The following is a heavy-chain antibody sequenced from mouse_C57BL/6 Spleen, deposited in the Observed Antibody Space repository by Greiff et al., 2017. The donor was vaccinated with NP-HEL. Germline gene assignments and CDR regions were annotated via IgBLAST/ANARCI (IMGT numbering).Heavy chain of an antibody. CDR1: GYAFTNYL. Sequence: VQLQQSGAELVRPGTSVKVSCKASGYAFTNYLIEWVKQRPGQGLEWIGVINPGSGGTNYNEKFKGKATLTADKSSSSAYMQLSSLTSEDSAVYFCAIYGYDEGYYAMDYWGQGTSVTVSS. V-gene: IGHV1-54*01. J-gene: IGHJ4*01. CDR3: AIYGYDEGYYAMDY. D-gene: IGHD2-2*01. CDR2: INPGSGGT.